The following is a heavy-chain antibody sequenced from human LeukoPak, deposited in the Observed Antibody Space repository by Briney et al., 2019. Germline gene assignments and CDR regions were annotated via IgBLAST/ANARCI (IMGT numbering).Heavy chain of an antibody. J-gene: IGHJ4*02. CDR1: GSTFSNYW. CDR2: IKLDGSEK. D-gene: IGHD6-19*01. CDR3: ARETVAGPHRLDY. Sequence: GGSLRLSRAASGSTFSNYWMTWVRQAPGKGLEWVANIKLDGSEKYYVDSVKGRFTISRDNAKNSLYLQMNSLRAEDTAVYYCARETVAGPHRLDYWGQGTLVTVSS. V-gene: IGHV3-7*03.